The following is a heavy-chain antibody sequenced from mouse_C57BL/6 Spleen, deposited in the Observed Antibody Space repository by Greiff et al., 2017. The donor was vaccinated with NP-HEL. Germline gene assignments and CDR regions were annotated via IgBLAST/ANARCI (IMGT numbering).Heavy chain of an antibody. CDR1: GYSITSGYY. J-gene: IGHJ2*01. CDR2: ISYDGSN. Sequence: DVQLQESGPGLVKPSQSLSLTCSVPGYSITSGYYWNWIRQFPGNKLEWMGYISYDGSNNYNPSLKNRISITRDTSKNQFFLKLNSVTTEDTATYYCATYDSNYLYYFDYWGQGTTLTVSS. D-gene: IGHD2-5*01. V-gene: IGHV3-6*01. CDR3: ATYDSNYLYYFDY.